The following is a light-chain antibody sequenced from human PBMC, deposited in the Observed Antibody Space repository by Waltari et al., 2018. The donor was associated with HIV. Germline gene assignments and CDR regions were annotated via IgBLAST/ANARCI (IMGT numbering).Light chain of an antibody. Sequence: QSVLTQPPSASGTPGQRVTISCSGSSSNIEINTVSWYQQFSGTAPQLLIYSNHRRPSVVPARFSGSKSGTSAALAISGLQSEDEADYYCATWDDSLNGPVFGGGTKLTVL. V-gene: IGLV1-44*01. CDR1: SSNIEINT. J-gene: IGLJ3*02. CDR2: SNH. CDR3: ATWDDSLNGPV.